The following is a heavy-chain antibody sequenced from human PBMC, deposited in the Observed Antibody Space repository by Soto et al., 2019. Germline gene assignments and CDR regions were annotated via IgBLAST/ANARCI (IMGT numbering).Heavy chain of an antibody. CDR3: ARGRVVVVVVAATLNWFVL. CDR2: INHSGST. D-gene: IGHD2-15*01. J-gene: IGHJ5*02. Sequence: SETLSLTCAVYGGSFSGYYWSWIRQPPGKGLEWIGEINHSGSTNYNPSLKSRVTISVDTSKNQFSLKLSSVTAADTAVYYCARGRVVVVVVAATLNWFVLWCQGTLVTVSS. V-gene: IGHV4-34*01. CDR1: GGSFSGYY.